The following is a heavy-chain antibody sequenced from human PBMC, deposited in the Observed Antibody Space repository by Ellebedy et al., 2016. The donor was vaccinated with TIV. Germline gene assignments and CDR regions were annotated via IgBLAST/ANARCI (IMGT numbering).Heavy chain of an antibody. CDR1: GGSISSYY. Sequence: MPSETLSLTCTVSGGSISSYYWSWIRQPPGKGLEWIGYIYYSGSTNYNPFLKIRVTISVDTSKNQFPLKLSSVTAADTAVYYCASADTPDAFDIWGQGTMVTVSS. D-gene: IGHD2-2*02. CDR2: IYYSGST. V-gene: IGHV4-59*01. J-gene: IGHJ3*02. CDR3: ASADTPDAFDI.